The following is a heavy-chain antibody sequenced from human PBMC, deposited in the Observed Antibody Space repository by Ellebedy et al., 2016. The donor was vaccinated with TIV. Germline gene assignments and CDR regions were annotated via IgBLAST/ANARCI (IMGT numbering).Heavy chain of an antibody. CDR1: GFTFSDHL. CDR2: TDHDGRVK. D-gene: IGHD3-9*01. CDR3: ARDDWGPAGP. V-gene: IGHV3-7*03. J-gene: IGHJ5*02. Sequence: GESLKISCAASGFTFSDHLMDWVRQAPGKGLEWVANTDHDGRVKFYVDSVEGRFTISRDNAKNSLYLQMNSRRAEDTAVNYCARDDWGPAGPWGQGTLVTVSS.